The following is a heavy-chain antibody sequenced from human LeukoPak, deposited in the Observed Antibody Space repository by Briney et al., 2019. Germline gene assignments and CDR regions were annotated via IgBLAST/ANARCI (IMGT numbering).Heavy chain of an antibody. CDR2: IIPIFGTA. Sequence: APVKVSCKASGGTFSSYAISWVRQAPGQGLEWMGGIIPIFGTANYAQKFQGRVTITADKSTSTAYMELSSLRSEDTAVYYCARQDVEDIVVVPAANSPYYYGMDVWGKGTTVTVSS. D-gene: IGHD2-2*01. J-gene: IGHJ6*04. V-gene: IGHV1-69*06. CDR3: ARQDVEDIVVVPAANSPYYYGMDV. CDR1: GGTFSSYA.